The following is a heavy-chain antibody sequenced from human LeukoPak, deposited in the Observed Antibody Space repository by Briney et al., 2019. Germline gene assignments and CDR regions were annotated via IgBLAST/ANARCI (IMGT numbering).Heavy chain of an antibody. Sequence: PSETLSLTCTVSGGSISSYYWSWIRQPPGKGLERIGYIYYSGSTNYNPSLKSRVTISVDTSKNQFSLKLSSVTAADTAVYYCARGLYSSGWALFGYWGQGTLVTVSS. CDR2: IYYSGST. D-gene: IGHD6-19*01. V-gene: IGHV4-59*01. CDR3: ARGLYSSGWALFGY. CDR1: GGSISSYY. J-gene: IGHJ4*02.